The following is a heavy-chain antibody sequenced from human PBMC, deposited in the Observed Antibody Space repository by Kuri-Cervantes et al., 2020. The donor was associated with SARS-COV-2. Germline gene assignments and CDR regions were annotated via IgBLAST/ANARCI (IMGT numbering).Heavy chain of an antibody. V-gene: IGHV5-51*01. J-gene: IGHJ4*02. Sequence: GESLKISCKGSRYSFTSYWIGWVRQMPGKGLEWMGLIYPGDSDTRYSPSFQGQVTISADKSISTAYLQWSSLKASDTAMYYCAGRRITMVRGVIVIPDYFDYWGQGTLVTVSS. CDR1: RYSFTSYW. CDR3: AGRRITMVRGVIVIPDYFDY. D-gene: IGHD3-10*01. CDR2: IYPGDSDT.